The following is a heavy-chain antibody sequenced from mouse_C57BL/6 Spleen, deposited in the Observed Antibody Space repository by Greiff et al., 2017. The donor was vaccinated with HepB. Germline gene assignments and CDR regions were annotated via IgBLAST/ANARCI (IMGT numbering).Heavy chain of an antibody. Sequence: VQLQQSGAELVKPGASVKLSCKASGYTFTSYWMQWVKQRPGQGLEWIGEIDPSDSYTNYNQKFKGKATLTVDTSSITAYMQLSSLTSAESAVYYCARWWYPAYWGQGTLVTGSA. CDR1: GYTFTSYW. D-gene: IGHD1-1*02. J-gene: IGHJ3*01. CDR2: IDPSDSYT. CDR3: ARWWYPAY. V-gene: IGHV1-50*01.